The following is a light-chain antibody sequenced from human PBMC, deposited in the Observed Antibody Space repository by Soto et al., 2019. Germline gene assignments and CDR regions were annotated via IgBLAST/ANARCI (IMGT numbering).Light chain of an antibody. Sequence: EIVMTQSPATLSVSPGERATLSCRASQSVSANLAWYQQKPGQAPRLLIYGPSTRANGIPARFSGSGSGTEFTLTISSRQSEDFAVYDCQQYNNWPPGTFGQGTKLEI. V-gene: IGKV3D-15*01. CDR2: GPS. CDR3: QQYNNWPPGT. CDR1: QSVSAN. J-gene: IGKJ2*02.